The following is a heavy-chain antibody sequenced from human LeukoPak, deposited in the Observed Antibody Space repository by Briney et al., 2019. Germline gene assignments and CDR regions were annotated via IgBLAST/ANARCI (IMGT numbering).Heavy chain of an antibody. V-gene: IGHV1-8*01. CDR1: GYTFTSYD. D-gene: IGHD3-10*01. J-gene: IGHJ4*02. CDR2: MKPNSGNT. Sequence: ASVKDSCKASGYTFTSYDINWVRQATGQGLEWMGWMKPNSGNTGYAQKFQGRATMTRNTSISTAYMELSSLRSEDMAVYYCARSWPMVRGVRKYYFDYWGQGTLVTVSS. CDR3: ARSWPMVRGVRKYYFDY.